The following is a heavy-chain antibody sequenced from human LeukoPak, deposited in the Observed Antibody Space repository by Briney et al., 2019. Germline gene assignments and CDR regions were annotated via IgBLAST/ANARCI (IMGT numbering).Heavy chain of an antibody. CDR3: ARQGYSYGYYYYYYMDV. D-gene: IGHD5-18*01. CDR1: GGSISSYY. J-gene: IGHJ6*03. V-gene: IGHV4-4*09. Sequence: SDTLSLTCSVSGGSISSYYWSWIRQPPGKGLEWIGYIYTSGSTNYNPPLKSRVTISVDTSKNQFSLKLSSVTAADTAVYYCARQGYSYGYYYYYYMDVWGKGTTVTVSS. CDR2: IYTSGST.